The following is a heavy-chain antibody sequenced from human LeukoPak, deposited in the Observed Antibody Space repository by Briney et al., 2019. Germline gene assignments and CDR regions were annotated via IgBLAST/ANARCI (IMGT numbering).Heavy chain of an antibody. D-gene: IGHD1-1*01. J-gene: IGHJ4*02. Sequence: SETLSLTCAVYGGSFSGYYWSWIRQPPGKGLEWIGEINHSGSTNYNPSLKSRVTISVDTSKNQFSLKLSSVTAADTAVYYCARRVWGDGTTYTLDYWGQGTLVTVSS. CDR2: INHSGST. CDR3: ARRVWGDGTTYTLDY. CDR1: GGSFSGYY. V-gene: IGHV4-34*01.